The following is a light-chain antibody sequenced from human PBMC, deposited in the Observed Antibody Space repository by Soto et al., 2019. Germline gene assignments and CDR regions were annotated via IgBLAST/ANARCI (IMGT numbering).Light chain of an antibody. Sequence: EVVMTQSPATLSVSPGERATLSCRASQTVRSNLAWYQQRPGQAPRLLISDTSTRATGVPARFSGSGSGTEFTLTISSLQSEDFEVYYCQQYNNWHREFGQGTTVDIX. CDR1: QTVRSN. J-gene: IGKJ1*01. CDR3: QQYNNWHRE. CDR2: DTS. V-gene: IGKV3-15*01.